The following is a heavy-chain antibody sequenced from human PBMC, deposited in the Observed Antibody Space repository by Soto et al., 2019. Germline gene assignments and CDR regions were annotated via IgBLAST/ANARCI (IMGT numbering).Heavy chain of an antibody. Sequence: GGSPRLSCAASGFTFSSYGMHWVRQAPGKGLEWVAVIWYDGSNKYYADSVKGRFTISRDNSKNTLYLQMNSLRAEDTAVYYCARDSQLLQFDPWGQGTLVTVSS. J-gene: IGHJ5*02. CDR1: GFTFSSYG. CDR2: IWYDGSNK. D-gene: IGHD2-2*01. CDR3: ARDSQLLQFDP. V-gene: IGHV3-33*01.